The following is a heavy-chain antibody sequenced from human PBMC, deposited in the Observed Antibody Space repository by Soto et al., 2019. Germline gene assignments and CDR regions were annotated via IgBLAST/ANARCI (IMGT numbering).Heavy chain of an antibody. V-gene: IGHV3-48*02. Sequence: GGSLRLSCAASGFTFSDYFMNWVRQAPGKGLEWVSFVSSSSSTIYYADSVKGRFTISRDNAKNSLFLQMNSLRDEDTAVYYCARLKGIAVAGYYYYYGLDVWGQGTTVTVSS. CDR2: VSSSSSTI. D-gene: IGHD6-19*01. CDR3: ARLKGIAVAGYYYYYGLDV. J-gene: IGHJ6*02. CDR1: GFTFSDYF.